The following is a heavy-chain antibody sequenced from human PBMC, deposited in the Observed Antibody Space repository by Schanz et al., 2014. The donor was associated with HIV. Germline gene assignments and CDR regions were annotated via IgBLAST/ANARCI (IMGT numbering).Heavy chain of an antibody. Sequence: EVQLLESGGGLVQPGGSLRLSCAASGFNFRNSWMTWVRQAPGTGLEWVSSISGSTGRTYYAESVKGRFTISRDNSKNTLYLHMSSLRVEDTAVYYCAKDGGGLRFYNWFDPWGQGILVTVSS. CDR3: AKDGGGLRFYNWFDP. V-gene: IGHV3-23*01. CDR2: ISGSTGRT. J-gene: IGHJ5*02. CDR1: GFNFRNSW. D-gene: IGHD2-15*01.